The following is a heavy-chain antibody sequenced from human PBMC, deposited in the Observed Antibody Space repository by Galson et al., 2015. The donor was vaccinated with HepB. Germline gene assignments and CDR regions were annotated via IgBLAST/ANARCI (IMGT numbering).Heavy chain of an antibody. Sequence: SVKVSCKASGYTFTSYDINWVRQATGQGLECMGWMNPNSGNTGYAQKFQGRVTMTRNTSISTAYMELSSLRSEDTAVYYCARNVKWNYDFWSGWDFEYYGMDVWGQGTTVTVSS. CDR2: MNPNSGNT. J-gene: IGHJ6*02. V-gene: IGHV1-8*01. CDR3: ARNVKWNYDFWSGWDFEYYGMDV. D-gene: IGHD3-3*01. CDR1: GYTFTSYD.